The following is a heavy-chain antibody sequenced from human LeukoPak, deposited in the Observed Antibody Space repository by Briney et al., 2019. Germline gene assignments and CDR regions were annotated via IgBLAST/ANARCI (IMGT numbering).Heavy chain of an antibody. D-gene: IGHD2-2*01. J-gene: IGHJ4*02. Sequence: PSETLSLTCTVSGGSISSSSYYWGWIRQPPGKGLEWIGSIYYSGSTYYNPSLKSRVTISVNTSKNQFSLKLSSVTAADTAVYYCARVEREYRSSTSCSNTYYFDYWGQGTLVTVSS. V-gene: IGHV4-39*07. CDR1: GGSISSSSYY. CDR3: ARVEREYRSSTSCSNTYYFDY. CDR2: IYYSGST.